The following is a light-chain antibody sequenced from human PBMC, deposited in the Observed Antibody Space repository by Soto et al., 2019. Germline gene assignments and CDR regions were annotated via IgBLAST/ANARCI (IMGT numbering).Light chain of an antibody. J-gene: IGKJ5*01. Sequence: EVVMTQSPVTLSVSLGQRATLSCRASQTVSSHIAWYQQKPGQAPRLLISGVFVRATGIPGRFSGSGSGTEFTLTISSLEPEDFAVYYCQQRSNWPPITFGQGTRLEIK. V-gene: IGKV3-11*01. CDR1: QTVSSH. CDR3: QQRSNWPPIT. CDR2: GVF.